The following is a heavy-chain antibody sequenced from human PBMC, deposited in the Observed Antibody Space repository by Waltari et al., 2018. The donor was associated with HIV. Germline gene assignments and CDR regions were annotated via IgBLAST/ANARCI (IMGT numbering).Heavy chain of an antibody. D-gene: IGHD2-15*01. CDR1: GFTFSSYS. CDR2: ISSSSSTI. Sequence: EVQLVESGGGLVQPGGSLRLSGAASGFTFSSYSSNWVRQAPGKGLEWVSYISSSSSTIYYADSVKGRFTISRDNAKNSLYLQMNSLRAEDTAVYYCARVGAAYFDYWGQGTLVTVSS. J-gene: IGHJ4*02. CDR3: ARVGAAYFDY. V-gene: IGHV3-48*01.